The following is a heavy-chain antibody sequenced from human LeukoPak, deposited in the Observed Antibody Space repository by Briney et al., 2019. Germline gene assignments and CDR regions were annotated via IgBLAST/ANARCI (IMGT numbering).Heavy chain of an antibody. CDR1: GGSFSRTSYY. CDR3: VTGYYLAPDNWFDP. CDR2: IFYTGIT. J-gene: IGHJ5*02. V-gene: IGHV4-39*01. D-gene: IGHD3-9*01. Sequence: SETLSLTCIVSGGSFSRTSYYWGWIRPPPGKGLEWFGSIFYTGITYYNPSLKSRVTLSVDTSNNQFSLRLTSVTAADTAMYYCVTGYYLAPDNWFDPWGQGTLVTVSS.